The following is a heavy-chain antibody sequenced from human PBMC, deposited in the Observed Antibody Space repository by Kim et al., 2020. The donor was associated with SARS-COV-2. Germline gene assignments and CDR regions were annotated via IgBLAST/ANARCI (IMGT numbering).Heavy chain of an antibody. D-gene: IGHD2-21*02. J-gene: IGHJ4*02. CDR3: TTLVTM. Sequence: GGSLRLSCAAPGFSFTDAWMSWVRQAPGKGLEWVGRIKSEADGGTAHYAAPVGVRFIISRDDSKKMVYLQMNSLTTEDTALYYCTTLVTMWGQGTLVTVSA. CDR2: IKSEADGGTA. V-gene: IGHV3-15*01. CDR1: GFSFTDAW.